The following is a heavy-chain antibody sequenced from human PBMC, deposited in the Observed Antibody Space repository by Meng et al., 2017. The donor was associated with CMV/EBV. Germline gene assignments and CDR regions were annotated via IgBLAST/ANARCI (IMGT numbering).Heavy chain of an antibody. CDR2: IKQDGSEK. V-gene: IGHV3-7*01. CDR1: GFTFSSYW. Sequence: GESLKISCAASGFTFSSYWMSWVRQAPGKGLEWVANIKQDGSEKYYVDSVKGRFTISRDNGKNSVYLQMNSLRAEDTAVYYCARPLTNYDFWSGYYTGGGMDVWGQGTTVTVSS. CDR3: ARPLTNYDFWSGYYTGGGMDV. J-gene: IGHJ6*02. D-gene: IGHD3-3*01.